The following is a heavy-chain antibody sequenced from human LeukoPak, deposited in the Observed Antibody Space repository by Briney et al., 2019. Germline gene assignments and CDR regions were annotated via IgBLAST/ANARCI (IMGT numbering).Heavy chain of an antibody. J-gene: IGHJ4*02. CDR1: GYPFTSFG. D-gene: IGHD3-9*01. V-gene: IGHV1-2*06. CDR3: ARGPPVLRYFDWPDFDY. Sequence: ASVKVSCKASGYPFTSFGISWVRQAPGQGLEWMGRINPNSGGTNYAQKFQGRVTMTRDTSISTAYMELSRLRSDDTAVYYCARGPPVLRYFDWPDFDYWGQGTLVTVSS. CDR2: INPNSGGT.